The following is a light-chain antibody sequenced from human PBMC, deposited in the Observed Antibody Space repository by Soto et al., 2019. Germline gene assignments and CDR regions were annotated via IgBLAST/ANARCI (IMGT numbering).Light chain of an antibody. CDR3: AAWDDSLSGV. CDR1: SSNLGSTY. CDR2: RNN. J-gene: IGLJ3*02. V-gene: IGLV1-47*01. Sequence: QSVLTQPPSASGTPGQRVTISCSGSSSNLGSTYVYWYQQLPGTAPKLLIYRNNQRPSGVPDRFSGSKSGTSASLAISGLRSEDEADYYCAAWDDSLSGVFGGGTKLTVL.